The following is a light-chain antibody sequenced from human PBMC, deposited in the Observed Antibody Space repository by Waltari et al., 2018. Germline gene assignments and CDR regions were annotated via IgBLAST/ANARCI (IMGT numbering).Light chain of an antibody. CDR3: QQYYSTSLT. J-gene: IGKJ4*01. CDR1: QSVLYSSNNKNY. CDR2: WAS. V-gene: IGKV4-1*01. Sequence: DIVMTQSPDSLAVSLGERATINCKSSQSVLYSSNNKNYLDWYQQKPGQPPKLLLYWASSRESGVPDRFSGSGSGTDFTLTISSLQAEDVAVYYCQQYYSTSLTFGGGTKVEIK.